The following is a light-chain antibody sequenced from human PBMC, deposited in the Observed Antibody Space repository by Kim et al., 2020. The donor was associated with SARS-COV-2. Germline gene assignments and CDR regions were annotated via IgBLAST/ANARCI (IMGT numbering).Light chain of an antibody. Sequence: SVAPGGTATLTCGGNSMGSKGVHWYQHKPVQAHVLVVHDDSDRPSGIPERFSGSNSGNTATLPIIRAEAGDEADYFCQVWDDGSLVFGGGTQLAVL. CDR3: QVWDDGSLV. J-gene: IGLJ3*02. CDR1: SMGSKG. CDR2: DDS. V-gene: IGLV3-21*02.